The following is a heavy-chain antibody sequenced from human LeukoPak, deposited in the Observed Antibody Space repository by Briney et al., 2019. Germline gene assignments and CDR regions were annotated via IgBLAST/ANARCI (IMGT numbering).Heavy chain of an antibody. Sequence: PSETLSLTCTVSGGSISSSTYYWGWICQPPGRGLDWIGSIYYSGSTNYNPSLKSRVTISIDTSKNQFSLRLSSVTAADTAVYYCARSLSDYNNNPLGFWGQGTLVTVSS. CDR2: IYYSGST. CDR1: GGSISSSTYY. V-gene: IGHV4-39*07. D-gene: IGHD4-11*01. CDR3: ARSLSDYNNNPLGF. J-gene: IGHJ4*02.